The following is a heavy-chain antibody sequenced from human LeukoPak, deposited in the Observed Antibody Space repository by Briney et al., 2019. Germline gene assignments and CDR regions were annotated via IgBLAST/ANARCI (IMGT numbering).Heavy chain of an antibody. J-gene: IGHJ4*02. Sequence: GGSLRLSCVASGLPLSSYSINWVRQAPGKGLEWVSYISRSGSAIYYVDSVKGRFTVSRDNAKNSLFLQMNSPRAEDTAVYYCVRVKGSYFDYWGQGALVTVSS. CDR2: ISRSGSAI. CDR1: GLPLSSYS. V-gene: IGHV3-48*01. D-gene: IGHD2-15*01. CDR3: VRVKGSYFDY.